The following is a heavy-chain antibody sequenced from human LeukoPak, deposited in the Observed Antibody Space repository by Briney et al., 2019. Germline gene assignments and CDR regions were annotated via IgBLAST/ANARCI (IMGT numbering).Heavy chain of an antibody. CDR1: GYTFTGYY. Sequence: ASVKVSCKASGYTFTGYYMHWVRQAPGQGLEWMGWINPNSGGTNYAQKFQGRVTMTRDTSISTAYMELSRLRSDDTAVYYCARGGLGYYDSSGSNWFDPWGQGTLVTVSS. J-gene: IGHJ5*02. V-gene: IGHV1-2*02. CDR2: INPNSGGT. D-gene: IGHD3-22*01. CDR3: ARGGLGYYDSSGSNWFDP.